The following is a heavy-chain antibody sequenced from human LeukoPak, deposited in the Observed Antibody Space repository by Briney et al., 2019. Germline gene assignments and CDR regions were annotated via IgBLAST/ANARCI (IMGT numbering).Heavy chain of an antibody. D-gene: IGHD5-18*01. V-gene: IGHV1-2*02. CDR3: TRDLRSGGVTYGQDS. CDR2: IILKSGAT. Sequence: ASVKVSCKASGGTFNTYAITWVRQAPGQELEWMGWIILKSGATNYAQKFRDRVTVTNDTSTVYLDLSSLTSDDTAVYYCTRDLRSGGVTYGQDSWGQGTLVTVSS. CDR1: GGTFNTYA. J-gene: IGHJ4*02.